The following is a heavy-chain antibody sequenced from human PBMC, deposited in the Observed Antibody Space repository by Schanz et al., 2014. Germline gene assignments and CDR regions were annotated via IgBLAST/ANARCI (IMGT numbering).Heavy chain of an antibody. CDR2: MNSKTGNT. V-gene: IGHV1-8*01. CDR3: ARGPSTGAFDI. J-gene: IGHJ3*02. CDR1: GYTFTSYD. Sequence: QVQLVQSGAEVKKPGASVKVSCKASGYTFTSYDINWVRQATGQGLEWMGWMNSKTGNTGYAQRFQGRVTMTRNTTIPTAYLELSSLRSGDTAVYSCARGPSTGAFDIWGQGTMVTVSS.